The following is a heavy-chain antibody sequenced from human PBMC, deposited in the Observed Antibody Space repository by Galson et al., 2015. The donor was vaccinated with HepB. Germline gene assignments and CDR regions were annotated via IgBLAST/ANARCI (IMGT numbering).Heavy chain of an antibody. J-gene: IGHJ3*01. D-gene: IGHD1/OR15-1a*01. CDR2: VHPKDSDT. V-gene: IGHV5-51*03. CDR1: GYNFANYW. CDR3: AKMLCISGTWYSDLDAFDV. Sequence: QSGAEVKKPGESMKISCQGSGYNFANYWIAWVRQKPGKGLEWMGIVHPKDSDTSLNPLFQGQATLSVDRSIKTAYLQLRSLKASDSGMYYCAKMLCISGTWYSDLDAFDVWGQGTMAVVSS.